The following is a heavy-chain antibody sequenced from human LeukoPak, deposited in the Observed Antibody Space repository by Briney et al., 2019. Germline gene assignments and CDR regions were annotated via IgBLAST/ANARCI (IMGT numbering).Heavy chain of an antibody. CDR2: ISGSGGST. Sequence: GGSLRLSCAASGFTFSSYAMSWVRQAPGKGLEGVSAISGSGGSTYYADSVKGRFTISRGNSKNTLYLQMNSLRAEDTAVYYCAKGHILTGSYYYYYGMDVWGQGTTVTVSS. J-gene: IGHJ6*02. CDR1: GFTFSSYA. D-gene: IGHD3-9*01. V-gene: IGHV3-23*01. CDR3: AKGHILTGSYYYYYGMDV.